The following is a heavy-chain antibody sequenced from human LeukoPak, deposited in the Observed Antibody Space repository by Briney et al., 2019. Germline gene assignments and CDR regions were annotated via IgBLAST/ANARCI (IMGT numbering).Heavy chain of an antibody. CDR3: ARDQGSSSNYYYYGMDV. J-gene: IGHJ6*02. CDR1: GFTFSSYA. V-gene: IGHV3-30-3*01. Sequence: GRSLRLSCAASGFTFSSYAMLWVRQAPGKGLEWVAVISYDVSNKYYADSVKGRFTISRDNSKNTLYLQMNSLRAEDTAVYYCARDQGSSSNYYYYGMDVWGQGTTVTVSS. D-gene: IGHD6-6*01. CDR2: ISYDVSNK.